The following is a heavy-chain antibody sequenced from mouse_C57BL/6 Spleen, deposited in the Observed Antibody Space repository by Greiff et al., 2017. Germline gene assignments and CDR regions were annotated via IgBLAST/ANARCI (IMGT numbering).Heavy chain of an antibody. CDR1: GYSFTDYN. Sequence: VQLQQSGPELVKPGASVKISCKASGYSFTDYNMNWVKQSNGKSLEWIGVINPNYGTTSYNQKFKGKATLTVDQSSSTAYMQLSSLTSEDSAVYFCARSRGTGWYFDVWGTGTTVTVSS. J-gene: IGHJ1*03. V-gene: IGHV1-39*01. CDR2: INPNYGTT. CDR3: ARSRGTGWYFDV. D-gene: IGHD4-1*01.